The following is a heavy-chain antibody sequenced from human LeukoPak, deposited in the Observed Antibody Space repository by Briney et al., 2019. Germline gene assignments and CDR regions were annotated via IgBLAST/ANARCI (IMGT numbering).Heavy chain of an antibody. D-gene: IGHD3-10*01. Sequence: ASVKVSCKASGYTFTSYDINWARQAPGQGLEWMGWISAYNGNTNYAQKLQGRVTMTTDTSTSTVYMELSSLRSEDTAVYYCARGDSGFDYWGQGTLVTVSS. V-gene: IGHV1-18*01. J-gene: IGHJ4*02. CDR1: GYTFTSYD. CDR3: ARGDSGFDY. CDR2: ISAYNGNT.